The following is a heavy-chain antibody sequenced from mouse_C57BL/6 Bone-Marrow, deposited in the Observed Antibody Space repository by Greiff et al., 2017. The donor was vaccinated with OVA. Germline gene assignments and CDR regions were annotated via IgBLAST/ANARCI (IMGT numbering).Heavy chain of an antibody. CDR2: IDPENGDT. CDR3: TYNPGLH. V-gene: IGHV14-4*01. J-gene: IGHJ2*01. CDR1: GFNIKDDY. D-gene: IGHD2-13*01. Sequence: VQLQQSGAELVRPGASVKLSCTASGFNIKDDYMHWVKQRPEQGLEWIGWIDPENGDTEYASKFQGKATITADTSSNTAYLQLSSLTSEDTAVYYCTYNPGLHWGQGTTLTVSS.